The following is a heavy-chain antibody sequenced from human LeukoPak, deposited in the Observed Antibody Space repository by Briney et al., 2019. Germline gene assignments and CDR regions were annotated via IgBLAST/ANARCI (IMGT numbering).Heavy chain of an antibody. D-gene: IGHD5-18*01. Sequence: SETLSLTCTVSGGSISSSSYYSGWIRQPPGKGLEWIGSIYYSGSTYYNPSLKSRVTISVDTSKNQFSLKLSSVTAADTAVYYCARRSYGLLYFDYWGQGTLVTVSS. CDR3: ARRSYGLLYFDY. J-gene: IGHJ4*02. V-gene: IGHV4-39*01. CDR2: IYYSGST. CDR1: GGSISSSSYY.